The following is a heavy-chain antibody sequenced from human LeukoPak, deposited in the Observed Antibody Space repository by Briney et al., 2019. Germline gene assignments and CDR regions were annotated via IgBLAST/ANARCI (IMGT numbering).Heavy chain of an antibody. CDR1: GYSFTSYW. J-gene: IGHJ4*01. CDR3: VTKYDSRGYYYPPHLGFSY. Sequence: GESLKVSCKASGYSFTSYWIGGVRQMPGKGLEWMGIIHPSDFNTRYSPSFQGQVTISADKSISTAYLKWSSLKASATAMYYCVTKYDSRGYYYPPHLGFSYWGQASLVTVSS. V-gene: IGHV5-51*01. CDR2: IHPSDFNT. D-gene: IGHD3-22*01.